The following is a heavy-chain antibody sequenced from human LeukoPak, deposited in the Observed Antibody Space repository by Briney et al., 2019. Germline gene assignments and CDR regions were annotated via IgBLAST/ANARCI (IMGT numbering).Heavy chain of an antibody. J-gene: IGHJ4*02. CDR3: ARAREVFISPFDY. CDR1: GFTFSSYS. Sequence: PGGSLRLSCAASGFTFSSYSMNWVRQAPGKGLEWVSYISSSSSTIYYADSVKGRFTISRDNAKNSLYLQMNSLRAEDTAVYYCARAREVFISPFDYWGQGTLVTVSS. D-gene: IGHD2/OR15-2a*01. V-gene: IGHV3-48*01. CDR2: ISSSSSTI.